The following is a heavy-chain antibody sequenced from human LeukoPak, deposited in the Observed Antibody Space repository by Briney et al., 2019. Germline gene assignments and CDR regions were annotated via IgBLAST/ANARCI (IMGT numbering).Heavy chain of an antibody. D-gene: IGHD3-22*01. CDR1: GLIFKKYG. CDR2: ITTDAPST. V-gene: IGHV3-23*01. Sequence: GGSLRLSCTASGLIFKKYGVVWVRQARGKGVECLSSITTDAPSTPYAACLKGRFTISTPNSKNPLFLQMNSLRAEDTALYYCAKGSSAYFFDLWGQGTLVTVSS. CDR3: AKGSSAYFFDL. J-gene: IGHJ4*02.